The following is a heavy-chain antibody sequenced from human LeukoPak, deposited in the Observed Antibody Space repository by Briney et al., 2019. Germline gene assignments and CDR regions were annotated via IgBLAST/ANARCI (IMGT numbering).Heavy chain of an antibody. V-gene: IGHV3-30-3*01. Sequence: GGSLRLSCGASGFIFSNYAMHWVRQAPGKGREWVAIISYDGGNRYYADPVKDRFTISRDNSKSTLYLQMNSLRAEDTAIYYCARVDSSGWYWYSFDDWGQGTLVTVSS. J-gene: IGHJ4*02. CDR2: ISYDGGNR. D-gene: IGHD6-19*01. CDR3: ARVDSSGWYWYSFDD. CDR1: GFIFSNYA.